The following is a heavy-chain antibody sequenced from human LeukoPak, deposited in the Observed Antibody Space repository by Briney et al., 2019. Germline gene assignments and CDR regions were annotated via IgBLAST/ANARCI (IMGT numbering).Heavy chain of an antibody. CDR2: INSDGRST. CDR1: GFTFSRYW. Sequence: PGGSLRLSCAASGFTFSRYWMHWVRQAPGKGLVWVSRINSDGRSTNYADSVKGRFTISRDNAKNTLYLQMNSLGAEDTVVYYCARDHDFDDYWGQGTLVTVSS. J-gene: IGHJ4*02. D-gene: IGHD3-3*01. CDR3: ARDHDFDDY. V-gene: IGHV3-74*01.